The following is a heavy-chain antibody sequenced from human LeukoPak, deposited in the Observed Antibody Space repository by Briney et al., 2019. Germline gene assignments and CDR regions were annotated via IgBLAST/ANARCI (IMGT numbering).Heavy chain of an antibody. D-gene: IGHD6-19*01. CDR2: IKEDGSQK. V-gene: IGHV3-7*03. CDR3: ARDSGWFRFDY. CDR1: GFTFSSYW. Sequence: GGSLRLSCAASGFTFSSYWMTWVRQAPGKGLEWVANIKEDGSQKYYVDSVKGRFTISRDNAKNSLFLQTNSLRVDDTAVYYCARDSGWFRFDYWGQGTLVTVSS. J-gene: IGHJ4*02.